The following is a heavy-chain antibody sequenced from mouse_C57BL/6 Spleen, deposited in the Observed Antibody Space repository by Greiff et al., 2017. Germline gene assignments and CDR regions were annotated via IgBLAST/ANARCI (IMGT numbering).Heavy chain of an antibody. D-gene: IGHD1-1*01. V-gene: IGHV5-17*01. J-gene: IGHJ2*01. Sequence: DVMLVESGGGLVKPGGSLKLSCAASGFTFSDYGMHWVRQAPEKGLEWVAYISSGSSTIYYADTVKGRFTISRDNAKNTLFLQMTSLRSEDTAMYYCAREFITTVVDYWGQGTTLTVSS. CDR2: ISSGSSTI. CDR3: AREFITTVVDY. CDR1: GFTFSDYG.